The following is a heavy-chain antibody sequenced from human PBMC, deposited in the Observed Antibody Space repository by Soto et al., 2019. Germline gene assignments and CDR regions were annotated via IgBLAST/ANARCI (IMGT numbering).Heavy chain of an antibody. Sequence: PSETLSLTCTVSGGSIDNYEYYWTWIRQPPGKGLAWVGYIYYSGRTNYNPSLNSRLTISLDTSKNQFSLRLTSVSAADTAMYYCARDRSNSPDYFDFWGQGTLVTVSS. CDR3: ARDRSNSPDYFDF. V-gene: IGHV4-30-4*01. CDR2: IYYSGRT. CDR1: GGSIDNYEYY. J-gene: IGHJ4*02. D-gene: IGHD6-6*01.